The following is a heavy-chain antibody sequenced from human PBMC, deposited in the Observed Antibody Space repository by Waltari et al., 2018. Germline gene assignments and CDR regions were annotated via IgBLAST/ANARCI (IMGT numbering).Heavy chain of an antibody. V-gene: IGHV3-11*04. Sequence: QVLLVESGGGLVKPGGSLRLSCAASGFTFSDYYMSWIRQAPGKGLEWVSYISSMGGTIYYADSVKGRFTISRDNAKNSLFLQMNSLRAEDTAVYYCAREQEELATRTWFDPWGQGTLVTVSS. CDR1: GFTFSDYY. J-gene: IGHJ5*02. CDR3: AREQEELATRTWFDP. CDR2: ISSMGGTI. D-gene: IGHD5-12*01.